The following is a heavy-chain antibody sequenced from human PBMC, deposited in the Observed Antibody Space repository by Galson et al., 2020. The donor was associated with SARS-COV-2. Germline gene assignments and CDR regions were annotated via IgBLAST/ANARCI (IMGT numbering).Heavy chain of an antibody. J-gene: IGHJ2*01. CDR1: GGSFSGYY. D-gene: IGHD3-9*01. Sequence: SQTLSLTCAVYGGSFSGYYWSWIRQPPGKGLEWIGEINHSGSTNYNPSLKSRVTISVDTSKNQFSLKRSSVTAADTAVYYCARGDYDILTGYYANWYFDLWGRGTLVTVSS. CDR3: ARGDYDILTGYYANWYFDL. CDR2: INHSGST. V-gene: IGHV4-34*01.